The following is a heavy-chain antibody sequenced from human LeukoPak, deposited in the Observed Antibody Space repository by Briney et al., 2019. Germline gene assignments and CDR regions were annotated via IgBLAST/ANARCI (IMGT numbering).Heavy chain of an antibody. D-gene: IGHD2-2*01. J-gene: IGHJ5*02. CDR1: GGSVNSGSYF. Sequence: PSETLSLTCTVSGGSVNSGSYFWSWIRQPPGKGLEWIGYIFYSGNTNYNPSLKSRITISIDTSKNQFSLKLSSVTAADTAVYYCARHGIVVVPAGRFNWFDPWGQGTLVTVSS. CDR3: ARHGIVVVPAGRFNWFDP. V-gene: IGHV4-61*01. CDR2: IFYSGNT.